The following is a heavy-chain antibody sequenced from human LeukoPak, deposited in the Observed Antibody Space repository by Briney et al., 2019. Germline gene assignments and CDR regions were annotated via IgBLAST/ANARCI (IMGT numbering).Heavy chain of an antibody. CDR1: EFTLTDAW. J-gene: IGHJ6*02. V-gene: IGHV3-7*01. Sequence: GCLRLSSAASEFTLTDAWMSWVRHAPGGWLEWVANMNQDGSAKDYVDSVKGRFTIYRDNARNSLYLQMSSLRAEDTAVYYCATYTHWVAGDVWGQGTTVTVSS. D-gene: IGHD3-16*01. CDR3: ATYTHWVAGDV. CDR2: MNQDGSAK.